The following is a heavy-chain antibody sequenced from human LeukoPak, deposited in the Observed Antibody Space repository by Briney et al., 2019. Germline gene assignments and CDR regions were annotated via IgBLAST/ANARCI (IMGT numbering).Heavy chain of an antibody. CDR3: ARHTSGSPWDAIDV. CDR1: GYSLTSHW. CDR2: IYPGDSDT. J-gene: IGHJ6*02. V-gene: IGHV5-51*01. Sequence: GESLKISCKGSGYSLTSHWIAWVRQMPGKGLEWMGIIYPGDSDTRYSPSFQGQVSILADKSINTAYLQWSSLKTSDTAMYYCARHTSGSPWDAIDVWGQGTKVTVSS. D-gene: IGHD2-15*01.